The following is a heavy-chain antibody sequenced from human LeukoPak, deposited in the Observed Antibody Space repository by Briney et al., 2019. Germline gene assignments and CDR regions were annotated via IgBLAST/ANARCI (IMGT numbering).Heavy chain of an antibody. J-gene: IGHJ4*02. CDR2: ISNSGSGT. CDR3: ARRTEATTDRCFDF. V-gene: IGHV3-23*01. Sequence: PGGSLRLSCAASGFSLRTYAMSWVRQAPGKGLEWVSSISNSGSGTYYADSMKGRFTISRDNSKNALYLQINSLRAEDTAVYYCARRTEATTDRCFDFWGQGTLVTVSS. CDR1: GFSLRTYA. D-gene: IGHD1-1*01.